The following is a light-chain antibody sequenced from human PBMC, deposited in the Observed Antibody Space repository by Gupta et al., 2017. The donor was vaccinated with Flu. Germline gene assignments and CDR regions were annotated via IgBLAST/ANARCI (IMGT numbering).Light chain of an antibody. V-gene: IGKV1-39*01. CDR3: QQTYSSPPT. CDR2: AAS. CDR1: QNIVNY. Sequence: DIQMTQSPSSLSASIGDRVTITCRASQNIVNYLNWYQQKPGKAPKLLIYAASSMESGVPLTFSGRGSGTDFTLTISSLQPEDFATYYCQQTYSSPPTFGQGANVEIK. J-gene: IGKJ1*01.